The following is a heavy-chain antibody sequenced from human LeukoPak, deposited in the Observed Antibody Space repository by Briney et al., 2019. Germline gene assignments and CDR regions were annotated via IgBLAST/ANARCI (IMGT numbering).Heavy chain of an antibody. D-gene: IGHD3-16*01. CDR1: GFSFSDSI. CDR2: IKNKGDSYAT. Sequence: GGSLRLSCAASGFSFSDSIIHWVRQASGKGLEWVGRIKNKGDSYATGYAASVKGRFTISRDDSKNTAYLQMNSLKTEDTAVYYCSRQVVGGAGHDCWGQGTLVTVSS. J-gene: IGHJ4*02. V-gene: IGHV3-73*01. CDR3: SRQVVGGAGHDC.